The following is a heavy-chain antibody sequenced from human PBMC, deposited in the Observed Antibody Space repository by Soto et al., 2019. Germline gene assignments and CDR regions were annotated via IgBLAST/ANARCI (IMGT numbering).Heavy chain of an antibody. CDR2: ISGSGANT. CDR1: GFTFSNYA. CDR3: AKNRGGGGSKTIYYYGLDV. V-gene: IGHV3-23*01. J-gene: IGHJ6*02. D-gene: IGHD3-3*01. Sequence: SLRLSCAASGFTFSNYAMTWVRQAPGKGLEWVSGISGSGANTYYADSVKGRFTISRDNSKNTLYLQVNSLRAEDTAVYYCAKNRGGGGSKTIYYYGLDVWGQGTTVTVSS.